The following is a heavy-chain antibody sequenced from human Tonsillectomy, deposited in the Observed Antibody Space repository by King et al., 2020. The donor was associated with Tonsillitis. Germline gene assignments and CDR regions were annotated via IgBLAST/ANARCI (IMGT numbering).Heavy chain of an antibody. CDR1: GYTFTRYG. Sequence: VQLVQSGVEVKKPGASVKVSCKASGYTFTRYGLSWVRQAPGHGLEWMGWISAYNGNTYYAQKFQGRVTMTTDTSTSTAYMELRSLRSDDTAVYYCARDPPMMVVGGWLDPWGQGTLVTVSS. D-gene: IGHD3-22*01. V-gene: IGHV1-18*01. CDR3: ARDPPMMVVGGWLDP. J-gene: IGHJ5*02. CDR2: ISAYNGNT.